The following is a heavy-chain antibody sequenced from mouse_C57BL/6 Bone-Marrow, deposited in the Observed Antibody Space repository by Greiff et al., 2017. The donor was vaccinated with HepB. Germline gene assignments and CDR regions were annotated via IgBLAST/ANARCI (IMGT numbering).Heavy chain of an antibody. CDR3: AREGLDSSGAWFAY. CDR2: IDPSDSYT. D-gene: IGHD3-2*02. V-gene: IGHV1-69*01. J-gene: IGHJ3*01. Sequence: QVQLQQPGAELVMPGASVKLSCKASGYTFTSYWMHWVKQRPGQGLEWIGEIDPSDSYTNYNQKFKCKSTLTVDKSSSTAYMQLSSLTSEDSAVYYCAREGLDSSGAWFAYWGQGTLVTVSA. CDR1: GYTFTSYW.